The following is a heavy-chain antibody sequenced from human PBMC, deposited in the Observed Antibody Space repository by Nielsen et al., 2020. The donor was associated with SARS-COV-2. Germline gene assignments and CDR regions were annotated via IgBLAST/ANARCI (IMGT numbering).Heavy chain of an antibody. Sequence: GGSLRLSCAASGFTFSSYWMSWVRQAPGKGLEWVANIKQDGSEKYYVDSVKGRFTISRDNAKNSLYLQMNSLRAEDTAVYYCARDHRYYDILTGNFDYWGQGTLVTVSS. CDR1: GFTFSSYW. J-gene: IGHJ4*02. V-gene: IGHV3-7*01. D-gene: IGHD3-9*01. CDR2: IKQDGSEK. CDR3: ARDHRYYDILTGNFDY.